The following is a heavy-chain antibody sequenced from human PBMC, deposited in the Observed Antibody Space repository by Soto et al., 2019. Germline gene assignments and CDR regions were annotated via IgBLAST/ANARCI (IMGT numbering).Heavy chain of an antibody. CDR1: GGSISSYY. Sequence: PSETLYLTCTVSGGSISSYYWSWIRQPPGKGLEWIGYIYYSGSTNYNPSLKSRVTISVDTSKNQFSLKLSSVTAADTAVYYCARQGEDCSGGSCYGYEWFDPWGQGTLVTVSS. V-gene: IGHV4-59*08. CDR2: IYYSGST. D-gene: IGHD2-15*01. J-gene: IGHJ5*02. CDR3: ARQGEDCSGGSCYGYEWFDP.